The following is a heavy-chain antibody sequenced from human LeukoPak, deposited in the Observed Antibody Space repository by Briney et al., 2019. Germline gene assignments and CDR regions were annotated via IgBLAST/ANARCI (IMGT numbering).Heavy chain of an antibody. CDR1: GGSISSSSYY. Sequence: SETLSLTCTVSGGSISSSSYYWGWIRQPPGKGLEWIGSIYYSGSTYYNPSLKSRVTISVDTSKNQFSLKLSSVTAADTAVYYCATQGATLYYLDYWGQGTLVTVSS. CDR3: ATQGATLYYLDY. J-gene: IGHJ4*02. D-gene: IGHD1-26*01. V-gene: IGHV4-39*01. CDR2: IYYSGST.